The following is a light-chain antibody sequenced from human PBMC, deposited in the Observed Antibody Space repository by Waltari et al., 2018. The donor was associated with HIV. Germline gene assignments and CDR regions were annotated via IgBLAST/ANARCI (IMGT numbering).Light chain of an antibody. Sequence: DIQMTQSPSSLSASVGDRVTITCRANQDISTWVAWYQRKPEKAPQSLIYAASNLQSGVPSRFSGSGSGTNFTLVISNLQPEDFGSYYCQQYKNFPLTFGGGTKVEI. J-gene: IGKJ4*01. CDR1: QDISTW. CDR3: QQYKNFPLT. CDR2: AAS. V-gene: IGKV1D-16*01.